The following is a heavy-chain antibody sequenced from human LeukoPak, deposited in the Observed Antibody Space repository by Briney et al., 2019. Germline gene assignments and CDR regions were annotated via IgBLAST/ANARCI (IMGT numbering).Heavy chain of an antibody. CDR1: GFTFSSYS. Sequence: PGGSLRLSCAASGFTFSSYSMNWVRQAPGKGLEWVSSISSSSSYIYYADSVKGRFTISRGNAKNTVYLQMNSLRAEDTAVYYCAKGGSSSPRSTFDYWGQGTLLTVSS. CDR3: AKGGSSSPRSTFDY. V-gene: IGHV3-21*01. D-gene: IGHD6-13*01. J-gene: IGHJ4*02. CDR2: ISSSSSYI.